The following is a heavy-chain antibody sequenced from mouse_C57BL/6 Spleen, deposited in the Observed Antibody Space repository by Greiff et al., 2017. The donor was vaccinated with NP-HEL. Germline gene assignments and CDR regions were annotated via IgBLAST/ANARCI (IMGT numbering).Heavy chain of an antibody. CDR3: LRGWYSGSSAWFAY. CDR1: GYTFTSYW. Sequence: QVQLQQPGAELVKPGASVKMSCTASGYTFTSYWITWVKQRPGQGLEWIGDIYTGSGSTNYNEKFKSKATLTVDTSSSKAYMQLSSLTSEDSAVYYSLRGWYSGSSAWFAYWGQGTLVTVAA. J-gene: IGHJ3*01. V-gene: IGHV1-55*01. D-gene: IGHD1-1*01. CDR2: IYTGSGST.